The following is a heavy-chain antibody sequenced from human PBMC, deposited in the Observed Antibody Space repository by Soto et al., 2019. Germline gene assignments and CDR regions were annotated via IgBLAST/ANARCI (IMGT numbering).Heavy chain of an antibody. V-gene: IGHV4-30-2*01. CDR1: GGSISRGGYS. J-gene: IGHJ5*02. CDR3: ARGRPNWFNP. CDR2: IYHSGST. Sequence: SLTCAVSGGSISRGGYSWSWIRQPPGKGLEWIGYIYHSGSTYYNPSLKSRVTISVDRSKNQSSLKLSSVTAGDTAVDYCARGRPNWFNPWGQGTLVTVSS.